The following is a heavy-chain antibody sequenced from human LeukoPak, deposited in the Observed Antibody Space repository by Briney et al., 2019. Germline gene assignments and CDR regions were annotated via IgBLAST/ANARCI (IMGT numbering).Heavy chain of an antibody. Sequence: SETLSLTCIVSGDSISSSSSYWGWIRQPPGKGLEWIGSRYYRGSTYYNPSLKSRVTISEDTSKNQLSLKLSSVTAADTAVYYCGRQENRIAAASGGYWGQGVLVTVSS. CDR2: RYYRGST. D-gene: IGHD6-13*01. CDR3: GRQENRIAAASGGY. J-gene: IGHJ4*02. V-gene: IGHV4-39*01. CDR1: GDSISSSSSY.